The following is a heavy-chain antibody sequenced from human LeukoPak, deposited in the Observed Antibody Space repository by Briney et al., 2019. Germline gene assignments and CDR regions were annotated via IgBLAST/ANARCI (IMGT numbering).Heavy chain of an antibody. V-gene: IGHV3-7*01. CDR2: IKQDGSEK. CDR3: ARGKGSSSSVPRDYYYYMDV. Sequence: GGSLRLSCAASGFTFSSYWMSWVRQAPGKGLEWVANIKQDGSEKYYVDSVKGRFTISRDNAKNSLYLQMNSLRAEDTAVYYCARGKGSSSSVPRDYYYYMDVWGKGTTVTVSS. CDR1: GFTFSSYW. D-gene: IGHD6-6*01. J-gene: IGHJ6*03.